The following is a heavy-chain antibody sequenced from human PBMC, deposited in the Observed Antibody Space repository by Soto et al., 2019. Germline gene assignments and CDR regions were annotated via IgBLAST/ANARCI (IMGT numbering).Heavy chain of an antibody. CDR3: ARVYYYDSSGYYGDPFFDI. D-gene: IGHD3-22*01. CDR2: ISYDGSNK. V-gene: IGHV3-30-3*01. CDR1: GFTFSSYA. J-gene: IGHJ3*02. Sequence: LRLSCAASGFTFSSYAMHWVRQAPGKGLEWVAVISYDGSNKYYADSVKGRFTISRDNSKSTLYLQMNSLRAEDTAVYYCARVYYYDSSGYYGDPFFDIWGQGTMVTVSS.